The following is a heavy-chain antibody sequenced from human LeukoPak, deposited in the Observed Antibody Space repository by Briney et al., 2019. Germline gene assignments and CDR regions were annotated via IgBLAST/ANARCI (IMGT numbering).Heavy chain of an antibody. CDR2: INPTSGGT. J-gene: IGHJ4*02. V-gene: IGHV1-2*02. D-gene: IGHD4-17*01. CDR1: GYTFTGYY. Sequence: ASVKVSCKASGYTFTGYYIHWVRQAPGQGLEWMGWINPTSGGTNYAQNFQGRVTMTRDTSISTAYMGLSGLTSDDTAVYYCARTSEGVTTFDYWGQGTLVTVSS. CDR3: ARTSEGVTTFDY.